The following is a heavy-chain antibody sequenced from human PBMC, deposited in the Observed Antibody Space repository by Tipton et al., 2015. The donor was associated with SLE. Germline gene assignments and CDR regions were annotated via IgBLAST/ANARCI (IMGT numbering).Heavy chain of an antibody. CDR2: ISYDGSNK. J-gene: IGHJ6*03. V-gene: IGHV3-30*04. CDR1: GFTFSSYA. CDR3: ARVPFYYYYMDV. Sequence: SLRLSCAASGFTFSSYAMHWVRQAPGKGLEWVAVISYDGSNKYYADSVKGRFTISRDNSKNTLYLQMNSLRAEDTAVYYCARVPFYYYYMDVWGKGTTVTVSS.